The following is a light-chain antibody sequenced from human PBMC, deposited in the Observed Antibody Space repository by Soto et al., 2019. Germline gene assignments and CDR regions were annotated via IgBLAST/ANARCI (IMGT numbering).Light chain of an antibody. V-gene: IGLV2-14*01. Sequence: QSALTQPASVSGSPGQSITISCTGTSSDVGGYNYVSWYQQHPGKDPKLMIYDVSNRPSGVPNRVSGSKSGNTASLTISGLQAEDEADYYCSSDTSSSRGVFGGGTKHTVL. J-gene: IGLJ2*01. CDR2: DVS. CDR1: SSDVGGYNY. CDR3: SSDTSSSRGV.